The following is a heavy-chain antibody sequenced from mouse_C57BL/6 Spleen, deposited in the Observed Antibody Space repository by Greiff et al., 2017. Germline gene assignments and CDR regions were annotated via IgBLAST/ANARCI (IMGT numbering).Heavy chain of an antibody. CDR3: ARETGPFDY. J-gene: IGHJ2*01. Sequence: VKLMESGAELVRPGASVKLSCKASGYTFTDYYINWVKQRPGQGLEWIARIYPGSGNTYYNEKFKAKATLTAEKSSSTAYMQLSSLTSEDSAVYFCARETGPFDYWGQGTTLTVSS. V-gene: IGHV1-76*01. CDR1: GYTFTDYY. CDR2: IYPGSGNT.